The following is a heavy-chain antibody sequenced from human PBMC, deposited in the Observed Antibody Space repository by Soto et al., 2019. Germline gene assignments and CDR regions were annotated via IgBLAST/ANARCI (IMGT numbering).Heavy chain of an antibody. Sequence: GGSLRLSCTASGFTFGDYAMSWFRQAPGKGLEWVGRTTNKGNSYTTEYAASVKGRFTISRDDSKNSLYLQMNSLKTEDTAVYYCARVYSYSFDYWGQGTLVTVSS. CDR3: ARVYSYSFDY. CDR1: GFTFGDYA. J-gene: IGHJ4*02. D-gene: IGHD3-16*02. CDR2: TTNKGNSYTT. V-gene: IGHV3-72*01.